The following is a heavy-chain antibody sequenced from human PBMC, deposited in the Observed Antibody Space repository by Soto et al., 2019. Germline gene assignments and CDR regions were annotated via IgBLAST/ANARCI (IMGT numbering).Heavy chain of an antibody. CDR3: ARDLRFRAYFDY. CDR2: ISYDGSNK. CDR1: GFTFSSYA. J-gene: IGHJ4*02. V-gene: IGHV3-30-3*01. Sequence: VGSLRLSCAASGFTFSSYAMHWVRQAPGKGLEWVAVISYDGSNKYYADSVKGRFTISRDNSKNTLYLQMNSLRAEDTAVCYCARDLRFRAYFDYWGQGTLVTVSS.